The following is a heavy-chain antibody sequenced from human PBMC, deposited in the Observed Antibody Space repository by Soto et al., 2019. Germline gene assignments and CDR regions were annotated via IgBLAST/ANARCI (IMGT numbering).Heavy chain of an antibody. Sequence: PSDTLSLTCAVSGVSMSTGNWWTWVRQSPQRGLEYIGEIFHDGTANYYQSFERRVAISVDTSENQFSLKLTSVTAADTAIYFCARLVYDTRLNYMYFDFWGQGTLVTVSA. V-gene: IGHV4-4*02. CDR1: GVSMSTGNW. CDR3: ARLVYDTRLNYMYFDF. CDR2: IFHDGTA. J-gene: IGHJ4*02. D-gene: IGHD3-10*01.